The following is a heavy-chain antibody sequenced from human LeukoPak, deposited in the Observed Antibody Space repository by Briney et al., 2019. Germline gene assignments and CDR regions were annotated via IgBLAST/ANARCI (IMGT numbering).Heavy chain of an antibody. Sequence: SETLSLTCTVSGGSISSYYWSWIRQPAGKGLEWIGRIYTSGSTNYNPSLKSRVTMSVDTSKNQFSLKLSSVAAADTAVYYCARGSQWLANFDYWGQGTLVTVSS. CDR3: ARGSQWLANFDY. V-gene: IGHV4-4*07. CDR2: IYTSGST. D-gene: IGHD6-19*01. J-gene: IGHJ4*02. CDR1: GGSISSYY.